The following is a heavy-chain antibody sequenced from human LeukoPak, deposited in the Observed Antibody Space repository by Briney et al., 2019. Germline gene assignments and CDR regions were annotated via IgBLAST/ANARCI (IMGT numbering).Heavy chain of an antibody. D-gene: IGHD5-24*01. Sequence: ASVKVSCKASGYTFTSYYMHWVRQAPGQGLEWMGIINPSGGSTSYAQKFQGRVTMTRDTSTSTVYMELSSLRSEDTAVYYCARDPGRDGYPGVFDYWGQGTLVTASS. J-gene: IGHJ4*02. V-gene: IGHV1-46*01. CDR2: INPSGGST. CDR3: ARDPGRDGYPGVFDY. CDR1: GYTFTSYY.